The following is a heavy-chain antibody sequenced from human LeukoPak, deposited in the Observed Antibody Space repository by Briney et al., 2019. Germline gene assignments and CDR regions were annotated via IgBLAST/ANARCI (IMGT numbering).Heavy chain of an antibody. CDR3: ARGFWTGVEY. CDR1: GFTFSTYW. CDR2: IKSDGSDT. Sequence: GGSLRLSCAASGFTFSTYWMHWVRQAPGGGLVWVSRIKSDGSDTSYADSVEGRFTISRDNAKNTLYLQMNSLRAEDTAVYYCARGFWTGVEYWGQGALVTVSS. J-gene: IGHJ4*02. D-gene: IGHD3/OR15-3a*01. V-gene: IGHV3-74*01.